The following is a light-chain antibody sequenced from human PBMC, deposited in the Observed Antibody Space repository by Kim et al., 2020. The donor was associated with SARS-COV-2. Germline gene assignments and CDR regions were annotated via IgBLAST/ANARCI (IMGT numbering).Light chain of an antibody. CDR1: SSNSGSNY. V-gene: IGLV1-47*01. J-gene: IGLJ2*01. CDR3: AAWDDSLSGL. Sequence: PGQRVTISCSRSSSNSGSNYVYWYQQLPGTAPKLLIYRNNQRPSGVPDRFSGSKSGTSASLAISGLRSEDEADYYCAAWDDSLSGLFGGGTQLTVL. CDR2: RNN.